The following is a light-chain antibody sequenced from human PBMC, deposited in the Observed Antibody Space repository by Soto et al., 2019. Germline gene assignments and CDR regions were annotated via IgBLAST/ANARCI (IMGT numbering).Light chain of an antibody. V-gene: IGKV3-15*01. CDR3: QEYNNWPAT. Sequence: EIVIMQSPATLSVSPGERATLSCRASQSVSINLAWYHQKPGQAPRLLIYGASTRATGIPARFSGSGSGTEFTLTISGLQSEDFAVYYCQEYNNWPATFGQGTKVEIK. J-gene: IGKJ1*01. CDR2: GAS. CDR1: QSVSIN.